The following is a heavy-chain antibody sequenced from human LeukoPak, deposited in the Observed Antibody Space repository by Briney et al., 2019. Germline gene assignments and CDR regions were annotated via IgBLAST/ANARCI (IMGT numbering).Heavy chain of an antibody. Sequence: SVKVSCKASVGTFISYAISWVRQAPGQGLEWMGGSIPIFGTANYPQKFQGGVTNAADESTSTAYMELSSLRSEDTAVYYCARVSLSGNYPIDYWGQGTLVTVSS. D-gene: IGHD3-22*01. CDR2: SIPIFGTA. V-gene: IGHV1-69*01. CDR1: VGTFISYA. CDR3: ARVSLSGNYPIDY. J-gene: IGHJ4*02.